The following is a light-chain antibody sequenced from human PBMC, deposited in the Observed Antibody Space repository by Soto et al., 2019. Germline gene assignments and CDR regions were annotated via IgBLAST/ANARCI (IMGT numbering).Light chain of an antibody. CDR3: QQYTTWPLT. CDR2: GAS. V-gene: IGKV3-15*01. CDR1: QRFRSH. Sequence: EIWMTQSPATLSVFPGERATLSCRAIQRFRSHLACYQQRPAQAPGILIYGASTRATGIPARFSGSGSGTEFTLTISSLQSEDFAVYSCQQYTTWPLTFGQGTKVEIK. J-gene: IGKJ1*01.